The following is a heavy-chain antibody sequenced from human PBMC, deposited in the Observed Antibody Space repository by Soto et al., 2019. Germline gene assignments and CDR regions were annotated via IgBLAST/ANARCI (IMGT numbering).Heavy chain of an antibody. J-gene: IGHJ1*01. CDR2: IYYTGST. D-gene: IGHD2-15*01. V-gene: IGHV4-31*03. CDR3: GRVVASSPDLEY. Sequence: QVQLQESGPGLVKPSQTLSLTCTVSGDSVRNGGYYWNWIRQYPGKGLEWIGYIYYTGSTSYNPSLESRLTISADTSKYHFPLGPWSMTAAGTAVYYCGRVVASSPDLEYGGQGARVTISS. CDR1: GDSVRNGGYY.